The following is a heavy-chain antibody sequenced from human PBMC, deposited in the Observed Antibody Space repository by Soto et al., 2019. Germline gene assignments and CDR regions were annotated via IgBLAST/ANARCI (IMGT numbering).Heavy chain of an antibody. J-gene: IGHJ4*02. D-gene: IGHD3-22*01. V-gene: IGHV4-39*01. Sequence: SETLSLTCTFSVVSISSSSYYCGWIRQPPWKGLEWIGSIYYSGSTYYNPSLKSRVTISVDTSKNQFSLKLSSVTAADTAVYYCARLTPSHYYDSSGYYYYFEYWGQGTLVIVS. CDR3: ARLTPSHYYDSSGYYYYFEY. CDR1: VVSISSSSYY. CDR2: IYYSGST.